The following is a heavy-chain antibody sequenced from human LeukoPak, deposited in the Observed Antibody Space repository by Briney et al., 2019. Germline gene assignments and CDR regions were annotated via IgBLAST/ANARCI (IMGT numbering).Heavy chain of an antibody. D-gene: IGHD2-2*01. Sequence: PSETLSLTCAVSGGSISSGGYYWGWLRQPPGKGLEWIGTISYSGSTFYNPSLKSRLTMTVDTSQNQFSLKLTSVTAADTAVFYCARSRSTSRQPNWFDPWGHGNLVPVSS. CDR3: ARSRSTSRQPNWFDP. V-gene: IGHV4-39*01. CDR1: GGSISSGGYY. J-gene: IGHJ5*02. CDR2: ISYSGST.